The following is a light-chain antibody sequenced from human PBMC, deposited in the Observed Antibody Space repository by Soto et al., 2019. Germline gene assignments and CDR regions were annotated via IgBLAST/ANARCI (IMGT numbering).Light chain of an antibody. CDR1: SNDVGGYNY. V-gene: IGLV2-14*01. J-gene: IGLJ2*01. CDR3: SSYTSSSTVL. Sequence: QSALTQPASVSGSPGQSITISCTGTSNDVGGYNYVSWYQQHPGKAPKLMIYEVSNRPSGVSNRFSGSKSGNTASLTISGLQADDEADYYCSSYTSSSTVLFGGGTKLTVL. CDR2: EVS.